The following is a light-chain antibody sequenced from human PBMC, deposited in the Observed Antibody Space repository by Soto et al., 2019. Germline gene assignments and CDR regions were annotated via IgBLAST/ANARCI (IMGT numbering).Light chain of an antibody. Sequence: DIQLTQSPSFLSASVGDRVTITCRASQSISSHVAWYRQKSGKAPMLLIYAASTCQSGVPSRFSGSGSGTEFTLTISSLHPEDFATYYCQHLDSFPLAFGGGTTVEI. J-gene: IGKJ4*01. V-gene: IGKV1-9*01. CDR3: QHLDSFPLA. CDR1: QSISSH. CDR2: AAS.